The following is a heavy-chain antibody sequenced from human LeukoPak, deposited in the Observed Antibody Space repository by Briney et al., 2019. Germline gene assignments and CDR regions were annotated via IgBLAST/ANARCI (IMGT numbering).Heavy chain of an antibody. V-gene: IGHV1-8*02. J-gene: IGHJ5*02. CDR1: GYTFTSYG. CDR3: ARLSSHYGDYKVDP. CDR2: MNPHSGNT. Sequence: ASVKVSCKASGYTFTSYGINWVRQASGQGLEWMGWMNPHSGNTGYAQNFQGRVTMTRNTSISTAYMELRSLRSEDTAVYYCARLSSHYGDYKVDPWGQGTLVTVSS. D-gene: IGHD4-17*01.